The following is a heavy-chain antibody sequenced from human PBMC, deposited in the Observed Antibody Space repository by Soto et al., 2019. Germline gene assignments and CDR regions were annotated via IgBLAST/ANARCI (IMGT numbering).Heavy chain of an antibody. Sequence: QVQLVESGGGVVQPGMSLRLSCTASGFSFRSYVMHWVRQAPGKGLEWVALISNDGSYKYYADSVKGRFTISRDNSKNSVHLQMNSLRSHDTGVYHCAKVALERRYIAYDEGDYWGQGTLAPVSS. CDR3: AKVALERRYIAYDEGDY. CDR1: GFSFRSYV. V-gene: IGHV3-30*18. D-gene: IGHD5-12*01. J-gene: IGHJ4*02. CDR2: ISNDGSYK.